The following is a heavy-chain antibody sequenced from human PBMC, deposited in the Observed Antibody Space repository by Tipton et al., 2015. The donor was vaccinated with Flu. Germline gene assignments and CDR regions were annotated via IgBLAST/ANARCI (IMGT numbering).Heavy chain of an antibody. CDR2: VKSNAGGGTI. J-gene: IGHJ4*02. CDR3: TALGRDF. D-gene: IGHD7-27*01. CDR1: GFTLSNVW. Sequence: SLRLSCAASGFTLSNVWMYWVRQAPGKGLEWVDRVKSNAGGGTIDHAAPVKGRFTISRDDSKNTLYLQMKSLTTDDTGIYYCTALGRDFWGRGALVTVSA. V-gene: IGHV3-15*01.